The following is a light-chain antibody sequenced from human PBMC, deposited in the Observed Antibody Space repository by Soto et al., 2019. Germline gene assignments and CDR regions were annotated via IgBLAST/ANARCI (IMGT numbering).Light chain of an antibody. Sequence: EVVMTQSPATLSVSPGERATLSCRASQSVNSNLAWYQQKPGQAPSLLIFGASSRATGIPARFSGSGSGTEFTLTISSLQSEDFAVYYCQQYHTYSGTFGQGTKVEIK. CDR2: GAS. J-gene: IGKJ1*01. V-gene: IGKV3-15*01. CDR1: QSVNSN. CDR3: QQYHTYSGT.